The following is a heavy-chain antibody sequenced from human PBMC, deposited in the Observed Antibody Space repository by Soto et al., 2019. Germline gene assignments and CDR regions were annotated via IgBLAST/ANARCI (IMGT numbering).Heavy chain of an antibody. CDR2: IVVGSGNT. D-gene: IGHD4-4*01. CDR3: SAAHSNYWGGWFDP. J-gene: IGHJ5*02. CDR1: GFTFTSSA. V-gene: IGHV1-58*02. Sequence: QMQLVQSGAEVKKPGTSVKVSCKASGFTFTSSAMQWVRQAPGQRLEWIGWIVVGSGNTNYAQKFQERVTITWDMSTSTAYMELSSQRSEDTAVYYGSAAHSNYWGGWFDPWGQGTLVTVSS.